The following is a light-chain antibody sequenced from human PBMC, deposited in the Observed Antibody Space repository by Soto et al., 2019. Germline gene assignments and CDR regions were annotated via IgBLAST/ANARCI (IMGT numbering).Light chain of an antibody. V-gene: IGLV1-51*01. CDR3: GTWDTSLSAGV. CDR2: DNN. J-gene: IGLJ2*01. CDR1: SSNIGDNY. Sequence: QSVLTQPPSVSAAPGQKVTISCSGSSSNIGDNYVSWYQQCPGTAPKLLIYDNNKRPSGIPDRFSGSTSGTSATLGITGLQTGDEADYYCGTWDTSLSAGVFGGGTKLTVL.